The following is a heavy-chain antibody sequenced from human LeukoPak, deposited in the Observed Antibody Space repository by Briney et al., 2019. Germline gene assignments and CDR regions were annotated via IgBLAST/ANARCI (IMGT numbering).Heavy chain of an antibody. D-gene: IGHD4-17*01. CDR2: IYYSRST. CDR3: ARGADYGDYFDY. Sequence: PSETLSLTCTVSGGSISSHYWSWIRQPPGKGLEWIGYIYYSRSTNYNPSLKSRVTISVDTSKNQFSLKLSSVTAADTAVYYCARGADYGDYFDYWGQGTLVTVSS. J-gene: IGHJ4*02. CDR1: GGSISSHY. V-gene: IGHV4-59*11.